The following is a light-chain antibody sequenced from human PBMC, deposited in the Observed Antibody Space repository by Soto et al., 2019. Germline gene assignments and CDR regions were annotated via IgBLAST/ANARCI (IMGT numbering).Light chain of an antibody. CDR2: DVN. CDR1: SSDFGGYNY. V-gene: IGLV2-11*01. CDR3: CSYAVTDVL. Sequence: QSALTQPRSVSGSPGQSVTISCTGTSSDFGGYNYVSWYQQHPGKAPKLMIYDVNKRPSGVPDLFSGSKSGNTASLTISGLQAEDEAEYYCCSYAVTDVLFGGGTKLTVL. J-gene: IGLJ2*01.